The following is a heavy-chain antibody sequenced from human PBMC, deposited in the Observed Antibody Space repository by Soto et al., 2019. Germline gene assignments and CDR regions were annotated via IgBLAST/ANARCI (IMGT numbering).Heavy chain of an antibody. CDR1: GFTFSNAW. CDR2: IQSKTDGGTT. V-gene: IGHV3-15*07. J-gene: IGHJ6*02. CDR3: TTLGHYYDSSPLDV. Sequence: GGSLRLSCAASGFTFSNAWMNWVRQAPGKGLEWVGRIQSKTDGGTTAYAAPVKGRFTISRDDSKNTLYLEMNSLKTEDTAVYYCTTLGHYYDSSPLDVWGQGTTVTVSS. D-gene: IGHD3-22*01.